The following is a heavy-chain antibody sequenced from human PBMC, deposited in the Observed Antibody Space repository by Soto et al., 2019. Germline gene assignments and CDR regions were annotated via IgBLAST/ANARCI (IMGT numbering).Heavy chain of an antibody. CDR2: IKQDGSEI. J-gene: IGHJ4*02. D-gene: IGHD7-27*01. CDR1: GFSLSNHW. Sequence: SLRLSCAASGFSLSNHWMTWVRQAPGKGLEWVASIKQDGSEIFYVDSVKGRFTISRDNAKNSLSLQMNSLRVEDAAVYYCATDLNWASTWGQGTLVTVSS. CDR3: ATDLNWAST. V-gene: IGHV3-7*03.